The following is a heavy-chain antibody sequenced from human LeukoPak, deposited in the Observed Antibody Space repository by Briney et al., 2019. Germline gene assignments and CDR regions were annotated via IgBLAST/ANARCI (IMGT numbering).Heavy chain of an antibody. J-gene: IGHJ6*02. CDR1: GFIFSSYA. V-gene: IGHV3-64D*06. Sequence: PGGSLRLSCSVSGFIFSSYAMFWVRQVPGKGLEYVSGISANGVIPDYADSVKGRFTISRDNSKNTLNLQMSSLRTEDTAVYYCVKGDNILSDPLARGLYFYGMDVWGQGTKVTVSS. CDR2: ISANGVIP. D-gene: IGHD1-1*01. CDR3: VKGDNILSDPLARGLYFYGMDV.